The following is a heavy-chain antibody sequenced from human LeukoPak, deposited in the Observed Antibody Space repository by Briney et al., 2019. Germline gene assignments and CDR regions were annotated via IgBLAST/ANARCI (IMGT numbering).Heavy chain of an antibody. CDR3: ARGVVRTVSWFDP. CDR2: IIPILGIA. Sequence: SVKVSCKASGGTFSSYAISWVRQAPGHGLEGMGRIIPILGIANYAQKFQGRVTITADKSTSTAYMELSSLRSEDTAVYYCARGVVRTVSWFDPWGQGTLVTVSS. CDR1: GGTFSSYA. J-gene: IGHJ5*02. V-gene: IGHV1-69*04. D-gene: IGHD3-10*02.